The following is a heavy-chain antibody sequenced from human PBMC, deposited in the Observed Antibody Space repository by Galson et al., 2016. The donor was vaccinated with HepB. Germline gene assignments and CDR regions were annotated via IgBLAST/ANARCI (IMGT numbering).Heavy chain of an antibody. CDR1: GGSISSYY. CDR3: APRQGDMATMYY. CDR2: AHNSGTI. Sequence: LSLTCTVSGGSISSYYWSWLRQPPAKGLEWIGYAHNSGTINYNPSLNSRVTISVDTSKNRFSLKLSSVTAADPAVYYWAPRQGDMATMYYWGQGTLVTVSS. V-gene: IGHV4-59*01. D-gene: IGHD5-24*01. J-gene: IGHJ4*02.